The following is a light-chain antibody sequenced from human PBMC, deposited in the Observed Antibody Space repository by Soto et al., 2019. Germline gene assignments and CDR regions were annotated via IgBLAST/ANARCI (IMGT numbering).Light chain of an antibody. CDR1: QSVSSSY. CDR3: QQYDSPPPYT. CDR2: GAS. Sequence: EIVLTQSPGTLSLSPGERATLSCRASQSVSSSYLAGYQQKPGQAPRLLIYGASSRATGIPHRFSGSGSGTDLPFTISTLEPEDFAVYYCQQYDSPPPYTFGPGTKLEI. J-gene: IGKJ2*01. V-gene: IGKV3-20*01.